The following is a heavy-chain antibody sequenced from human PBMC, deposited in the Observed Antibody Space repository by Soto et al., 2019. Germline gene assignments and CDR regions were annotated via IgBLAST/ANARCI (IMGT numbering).Heavy chain of an antibody. CDR1: GFTFSSYS. V-gene: IGHV3-48*02. CDR3: AMHVVVTAMDAFDI. Sequence: EVQLVESGGGLVQPGGSLRLSCAASGFTFSSYSMNWVRQAPGKGLEWVSYISSSSSTIYYADSVKGRFTISRDNAKNSLYLQMNSLRDEDTAVYYCAMHVVVTAMDAFDIWGQGTMVTVSS. CDR2: ISSSSSTI. J-gene: IGHJ3*02. D-gene: IGHD2-21*02.